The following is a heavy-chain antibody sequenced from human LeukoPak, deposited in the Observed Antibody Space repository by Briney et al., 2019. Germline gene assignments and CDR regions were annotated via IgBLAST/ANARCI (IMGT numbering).Heavy chain of an antibody. Sequence: GGSLRLSCAASGFTFSNYWMSWVRRAPGKGLEWVANIKQDGSETYYVSSVRGRFTISRDNAKNSLFLQIESLRAADTAVYYCATCSSGYYCDHFQTWGQGSLVTVSS. D-gene: IGHD3-22*01. CDR1: GFTFSNYW. CDR3: ATCSSGYYCDHFQT. J-gene: IGHJ1*01. V-gene: IGHV3-7*01. CDR2: IKQDGSET.